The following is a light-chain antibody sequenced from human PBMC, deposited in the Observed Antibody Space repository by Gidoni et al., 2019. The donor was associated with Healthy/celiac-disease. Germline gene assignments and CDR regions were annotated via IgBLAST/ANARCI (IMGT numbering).Light chain of an antibody. CDR2: AAS. J-gene: IGKJ1*01. V-gene: IGKV1-27*01. CDR1: QGISNY. CDR3: QKYNSAPLT. Sequence: DIQMTQSPSSLSASVGARVTITCRASQGISNYLDWYQQKPGKVPKLLIYAASTLQSGVPSRFSGSGSVTDFTLTISSLQPEDVATYYCQKYNSAPLTFSQGTKVEIK.